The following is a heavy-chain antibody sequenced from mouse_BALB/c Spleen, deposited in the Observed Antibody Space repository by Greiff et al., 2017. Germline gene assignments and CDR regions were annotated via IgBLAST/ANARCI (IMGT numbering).Heavy chain of an antibody. D-gene: IGHD1-1*01. CDR1: GDSITSGY. Sequence: EVKLMESGPSLVKPSQTLSLTCSVTGDSITSGYWNWIRKFPGNKLEYMGYISYSGSTYYNPSLKSRISITRDTSKNQYYLQLNSVTTEDTATYYCARSPYYYGSSSLDYWGQGTTLTVSS. CDR2: ISYSGST. CDR3: ARSPYYYGSSSLDY. J-gene: IGHJ2*01. V-gene: IGHV3-8*02.